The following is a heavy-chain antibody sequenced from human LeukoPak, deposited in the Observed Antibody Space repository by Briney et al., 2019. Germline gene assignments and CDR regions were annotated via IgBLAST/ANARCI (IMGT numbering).Heavy chain of an antibody. CDR2: IIPIFGTA. CDR3: ARGVTVAGSGAFDI. J-gene: IGHJ3*02. D-gene: IGHD6-19*01. CDR1: GGTFSSYA. Sequence: SVKVSCKASGGTFSSYAISWVRQAPGQGLEWMGGIIPIFGTANYAQKFQGRVTITTDESTSTAYMELSGLRSEDTAVYYCARGVTVAGSGAFDIWGQGTMVTVSS. V-gene: IGHV1-69*05.